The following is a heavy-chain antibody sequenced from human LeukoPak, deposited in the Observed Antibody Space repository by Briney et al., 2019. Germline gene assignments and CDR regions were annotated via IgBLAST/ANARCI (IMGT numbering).Heavy chain of an antibody. CDR3: ARDYTMTHASDI. Sequence: SQTLSLTCTVSGGSISSGNYYWSWIRQPPGKGLEWIGYIYYRVTISIDTSKNQFSLKLSSVTAADTALYYCARDYTMTHASDIWGQGTLVTVSS. CDR2: IYY. D-gene: IGHD3-22*01. J-gene: IGHJ3*02. V-gene: IGHV4-61*01. CDR1: GGSISSGNYY.